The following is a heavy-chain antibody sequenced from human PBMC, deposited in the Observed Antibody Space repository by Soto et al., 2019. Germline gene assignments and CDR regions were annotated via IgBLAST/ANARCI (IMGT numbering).Heavy chain of an antibody. D-gene: IGHD2-2*01. CDR3: ARDVTIVPATHPRLENYGMYV. CDR1: GYSFTSYG. Sequence: QVQLVQSAGEVKKPGASVKVSCKASGYSFTSYGISWVRRAPGQGLEWMGWISPYNDHTQFVERFTGRVTMATDTSTKTAYMDLRNLRADDTAHYYCARDVTIVPATHPRLENYGMYVWGQATTVIVSS. CDR2: ISPYNDHT. J-gene: IGHJ6*02. V-gene: IGHV1-18*01.